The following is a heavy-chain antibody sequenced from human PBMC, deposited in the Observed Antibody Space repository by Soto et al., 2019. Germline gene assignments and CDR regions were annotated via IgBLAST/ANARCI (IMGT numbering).Heavy chain of an antibody. CDR1: GGSINSSSYF. CDR3: ARHYSSGSRNWFDP. D-gene: IGHD6-19*01. V-gene: IGHV4-39*01. J-gene: IGHJ5*02. CDR2: IYYSGST. Sequence: SETLSLTCSVSGGSINSSSYFWGWVRQPPGKGPEWIGSIYYSGSTYYNPSLRSRVTISVDTSKNQFSLKLSSVTAADTAVFYCARHYSSGSRNWFDPWGQGTLVTVSS.